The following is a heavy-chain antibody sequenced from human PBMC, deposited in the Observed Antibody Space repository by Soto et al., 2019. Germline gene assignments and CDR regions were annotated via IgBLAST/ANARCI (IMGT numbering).Heavy chain of an antibody. V-gene: IGHV3-48*02. D-gene: IGHD2-21*02. CDR3: ARATAEECVCPWFDP. Sequence: HPGGSLRLSCAASGFTFSSYSMNWVRQAPGKGLEWVSYISSSSSTIYYADSVKGRFTISRDNAKNSLYLQMNSLRDEDTAVYYCARATAEECVCPWFDPWGQGTLVTVSS. CDR1: GFTFSSYS. J-gene: IGHJ5*02. CDR2: ISSSSSTI.